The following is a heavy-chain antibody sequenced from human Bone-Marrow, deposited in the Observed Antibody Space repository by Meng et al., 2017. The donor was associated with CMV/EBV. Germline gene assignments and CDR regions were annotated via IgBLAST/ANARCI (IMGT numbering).Heavy chain of an antibody. J-gene: IGHJ4*02. Sequence: SGGSISSGTYYWSWIRQHPGKGLEWIGYIYYTGSTYYNPSLRSRVSMSVDTSKNHFSLILTSVTAADTAVYYCARDSDGYNSGFFDYWGLGTLVTVSS. CDR3: ARDSDGYNSGFFDY. CDR1: GGSISSGTYY. D-gene: IGHD5-24*01. V-gene: IGHV4-31*02. CDR2: IYYTGST.